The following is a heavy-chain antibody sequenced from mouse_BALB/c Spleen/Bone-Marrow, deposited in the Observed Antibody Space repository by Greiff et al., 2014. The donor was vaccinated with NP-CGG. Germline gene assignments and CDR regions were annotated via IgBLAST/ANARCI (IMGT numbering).Heavy chain of an antibody. CDR1: GYTFTSYW. Sequence: QVQLKESGAELAKPGASVKMSCKASGYTFTSYWMHWVKQRPGQGLEGIGYINPSTGYTEYNQKFKDKATLTADKSSSTAYMQLSSLTSEDSAVYYCARSSGYDGFAYWGQGTLVTVSA. CDR3: ARSSGYDGFAY. V-gene: IGHV1-7*01. J-gene: IGHJ3*01. CDR2: INPSTGYT. D-gene: IGHD2-2*01.